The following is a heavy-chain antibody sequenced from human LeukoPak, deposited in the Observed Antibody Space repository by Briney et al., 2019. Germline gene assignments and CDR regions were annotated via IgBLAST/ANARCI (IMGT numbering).Heavy chain of an antibody. CDR1: VYTFTSYA. CDR3: ARGRSAYSSSWYPQLDVGGPIIDY. D-gene: IGHD6-13*01. Sequence: ASVKVSCKASVYTFTSYAMHWVRQSPGQRLEWMGWINAGNGNTKYSQKFQGRVTITRDTSASTAYMELSSLRSEDTAVYYCARGRSAYSSSWYPQLDVGGPIIDYWGQGTLVTVSS. CDR2: INAGNGNT. J-gene: IGHJ4*02. V-gene: IGHV1-3*01.